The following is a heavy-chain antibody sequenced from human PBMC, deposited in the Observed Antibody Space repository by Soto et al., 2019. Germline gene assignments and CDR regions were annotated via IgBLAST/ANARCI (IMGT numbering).Heavy chain of an antibody. D-gene: IGHD3-22*01. Sequence: QLQLQESGSGLVKPSQTLSLTCAVSGGSINNGGYSWSCIRQPPGKGLERFGYIYQSGSTYYNPSRKSRVTISVDRSKNQFSLKLISVTAADTAVYYCARGAISMMGYFDLWGRGTLVTVSS. CDR2: IYQSGST. V-gene: IGHV4-30-2*01. CDR3: ARGAISMMGYFDL. J-gene: IGHJ2*01. CDR1: GGSINNGGYS.